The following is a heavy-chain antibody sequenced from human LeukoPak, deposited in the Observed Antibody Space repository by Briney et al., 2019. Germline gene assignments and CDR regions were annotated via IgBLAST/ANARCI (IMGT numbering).Heavy chain of an antibody. CDR2: IYYSGST. J-gene: IGHJ5*02. Sequence: SETLSLTCTVSGGSISSSSYYWGWIRQPPGKGLEWIGSIYYSGSTYYNPSFKSRVTISVDTSKNQFSLKLSSVTAADTAVYYCARELDGYNFPNWFDPWGQGTPVTVSS. D-gene: IGHD5-24*01. V-gene: IGHV4-39*07. CDR1: GGSISSSSYY. CDR3: ARELDGYNFPNWFDP.